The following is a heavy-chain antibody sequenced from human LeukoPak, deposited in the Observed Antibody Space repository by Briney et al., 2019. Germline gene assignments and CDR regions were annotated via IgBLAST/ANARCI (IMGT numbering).Heavy chain of an antibody. V-gene: IGHV5-51*01. CDR3: ARLQGVSRGWSFDY. J-gene: IGHJ4*02. CDR2: IYPGDSDT. CDR1: GYSFTSYW. D-gene: IGHD6-19*01. Sequence: GESLKISCKGSGYSFTSYWIGWVRQMPGKGLEWMGIIYPGDSDTTYSPSFQGHVTISADKSTNTAYLQWSSLKASHTAMYYCARLQGVSRGWSFDYWGQGTLVTVSS.